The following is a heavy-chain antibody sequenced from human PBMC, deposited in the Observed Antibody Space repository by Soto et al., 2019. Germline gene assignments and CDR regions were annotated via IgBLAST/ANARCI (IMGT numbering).Heavy chain of an antibody. CDR1: GGSISSYY. J-gene: IGHJ4*02. D-gene: IGHD3-22*01. CDR3: ARVGYYDSSGYYKLDY. Sequence: PSETLSLTCTVSGGSISSYYWSWIRQPPGKGLEWIGYIYYSGSTNYNPSLKSRVTISVDTSKNQFSLKLSSVTAADTAVYYCARVGYYDSSGYYKLDYWGQGTLVTVSS. CDR2: IYYSGST. V-gene: IGHV4-59*01.